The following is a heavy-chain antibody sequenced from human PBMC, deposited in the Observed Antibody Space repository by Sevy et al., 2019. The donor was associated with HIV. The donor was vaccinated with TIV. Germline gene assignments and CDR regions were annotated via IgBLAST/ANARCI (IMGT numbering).Heavy chain of an antibody. D-gene: IGHD6-19*01. J-gene: IGHJ4*02. V-gene: IGHV3-33*01. CDR3: AREDIRVAGIGYYFHS. Sequence: GGSLRLSCAASGFSISGYGMHWVRQAPGKGLEWVAVIWYDGTNREYADSVKGRFTISRDNSKNTLYLKMNSPRVEDTAVYYCAREDIRVAGIGYYFHSWGQGTLVTVSS. CDR2: IWYDGTNR. CDR1: GFSISGYG.